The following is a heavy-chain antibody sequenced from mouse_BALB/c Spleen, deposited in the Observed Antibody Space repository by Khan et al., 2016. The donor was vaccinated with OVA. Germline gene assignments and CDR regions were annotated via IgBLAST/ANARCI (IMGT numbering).Heavy chain of an antibody. CDR1: GFSLSRYN. CDR3: ARAYYRYDGYYAMDY. Sequence: QVQLKESGPGLVAPSQSLSITCTVSGFSLSRYNIHWVRQPPGKGLEWLGMIWGGGGTDYNSTLKSRLSIRKDNSKSQVFLKMNSLQTYDTAMYYCARAYYRYDGYYAMDYWGQGTSVTVSS. D-gene: IGHD2-14*01. V-gene: IGHV2-6-4*01. CDR2: IWGGGGT. J-gene: IGHJ4*01.